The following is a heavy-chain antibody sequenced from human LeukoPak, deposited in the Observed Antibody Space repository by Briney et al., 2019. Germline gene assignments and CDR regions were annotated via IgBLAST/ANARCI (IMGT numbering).Heavy chain of an antibody. D-gene: IGHD6-13*01. CDR1: GYTFTGYY. Sequence: GASVKVSCKASGYTFTGYYMHWVRQAPGQGLEWMGWINPNSGGTNYAQKFQGRVTMTRDTSISTAYMELSRLRSDDTAVYYCARVSGSSWYRKQYYFDYWGQGTLVTVSS. V-gene: IGHV1-2*02. J-gene: IGHJ4*02. CDR2: INPNSGGT. CDR3: ARVSGSSWYRKQYYFDY.